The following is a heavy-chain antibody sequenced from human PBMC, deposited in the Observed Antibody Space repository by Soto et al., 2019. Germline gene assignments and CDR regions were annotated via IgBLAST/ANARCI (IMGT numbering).Heavy chain of an antibody. Sequence: GGSLRLSCAASGFTVSTDWMYWVRQAPGKGLEWISVIKSGGNTHYADSEEGRFSISRDNSKNTVYLQMNSLRGEDTAVYYCVRENYYYGMDVWGQGTTVTVSS. CDR3: VRENYYYGMDV. J-gene: IGHJ6*02. CDR1: GFTVSTDW. CDR2: IKSGGNT. V-gene: IGHV3-66*01.